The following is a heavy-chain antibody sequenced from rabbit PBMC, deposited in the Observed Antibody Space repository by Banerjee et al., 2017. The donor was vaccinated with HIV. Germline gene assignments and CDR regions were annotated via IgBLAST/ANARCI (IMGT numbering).Heavy chain of an antibody. J-gene: IGHJ4*01. CDR2: MGTSSGNT. Sequence: QSLEESGGDLVKPGASLTLSCKASGFIFSDNYAMCWVRQAPGKGLEWIACMGTSSGNTYYASWAKGRFTISKTSSTTVTLQMTSLTAADTATYFCARAGAGWTAYGGAFNLWGPGTLVTVS. D-gene: IGHD6-1*01. CDR1: GFIFSDNYA. V-gene: IGHV1S40*01. CDR3: ARAGAGWTAYGGAFNL.